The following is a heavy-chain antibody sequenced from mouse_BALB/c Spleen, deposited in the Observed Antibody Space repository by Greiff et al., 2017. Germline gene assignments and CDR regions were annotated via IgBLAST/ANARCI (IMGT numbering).Heavy chain of an antibody. CDR2: ISDGGSYT. CDR1: GFTFSDYY. D-gene: IGHD2-4*01. Sequence: DVKLVESGGGLVKPGGSLKLSCAASGFTFSDYYMYWVRQTPEKRLEWVATISDGGSYTYYPDSVKGRFTISRDNAKNNLYLQLSSLKSEDTAMYYCARGRVDYDRGGFADWGQGTLVTVSA. V-gene: IGHV5-4*02. CDR3: ARGRVDYDRGGFAD. J-gene: IGHJ3*01.